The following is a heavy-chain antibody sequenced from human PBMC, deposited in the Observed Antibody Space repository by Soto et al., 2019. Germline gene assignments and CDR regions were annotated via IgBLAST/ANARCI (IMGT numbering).Heavy chain of an antibody. Sequence: QITLKESGPTVVKPTQTLTLTCTFSGFSLTTNGVGVGWIRQPPGKALEWLALIYWDDDKRYSPTLKSRLAITKDISKNLVVLTLTDVDPVDAATYFCVHHVTGGSFDVWGQGSRVTVSS. CDR1: GFSLTTNGVG. CDR2: IYWDDDK. CDR3: VHHVTGGSFDV. V-gene: IGHV2-5*02. J-gene: IGHJ3*01. D-gene: IGHD4-4*01.